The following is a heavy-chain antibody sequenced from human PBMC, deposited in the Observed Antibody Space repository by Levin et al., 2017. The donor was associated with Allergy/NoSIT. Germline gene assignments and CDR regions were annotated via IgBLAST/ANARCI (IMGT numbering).Heavy chain of an antibody. J-gene: IGHJ6*03. Sequence: LPGGSLRLSCAASGFTFSSYWMHWVRQAPGKGLVWVSRINSDGSSTSYADSVKGRFTISRDNAKNTLYLQMNSLRAEDTAVYYCARTYYYYYMDVWGKGTTVTVSS. CDR2: INSDGSST. CDR1: GFTFSSYW. V-gene: IGHV3-74*01. CDR3: ARTYYYYYMDV.